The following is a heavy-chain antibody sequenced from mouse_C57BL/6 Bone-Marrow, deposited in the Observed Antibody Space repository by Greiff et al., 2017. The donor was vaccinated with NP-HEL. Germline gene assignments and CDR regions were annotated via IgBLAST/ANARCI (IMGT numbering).Heavy chain of an antibody. CDR2: INYDGSST. Sequence: EVQLVESEGGLVQPGSSMKLSCTASGFTFSDYYMAWVRQVPEKGLEWVANINYDGSSTYYLDSLKSRFIISRDNAKNILYLQMSSLKSEDTATYYCARGGGNYGEVYFDYWGQGTTLTVSS. D-gene: IGHD2-1*01. V-gene: IGHV5-16*01. CDR3: ARGGGNYGEVYFDY. J-gene: IGHJ2*01. CDR1: GFTFSDYY.